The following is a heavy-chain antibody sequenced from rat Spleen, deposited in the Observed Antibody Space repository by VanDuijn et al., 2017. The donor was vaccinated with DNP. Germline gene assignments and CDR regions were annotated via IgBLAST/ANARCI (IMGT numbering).Heavy chain of an antibody. V-gene: IGHV4-2*01. CDR2: INKDSSII. CDR1: GFNFNDYW. D-gene: IGHD2-2*01. J-gene: IGHJ2*01. CDR3: VREDKGVDA. Sequence: EVKLVESGGGLVQPGRSLKLSCAASGFNFNDYWMGWVRQAPGKGLEWIGEINKDSSIIKYTPSLKDKIMISRDNAQNTLYLQMSELGSEDTATYYCVREDKGVDAWGQGVMVTVSS.